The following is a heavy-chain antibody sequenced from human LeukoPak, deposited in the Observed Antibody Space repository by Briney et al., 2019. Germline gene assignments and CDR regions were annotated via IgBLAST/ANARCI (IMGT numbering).Heavy chain of an antibody. Sequence: SETLSLTCSVSGGSIINYYWSWIRQPPGKGLEWIGYIYYSGSTSYNPSLKSRVTISVDTSKNQFSLKLSSVTAADTAVYYCARDSPYDYVWGSYRRFDYWGQGTLVTVSS. J-gene: IGHJ4*02. V-gene: IGHV4-59*01. CDR3: ARDSPYDYVWGSYRRFDY. D-gene: IGHD3-16*02. CDR2: IYYSGST. CDR1: GGSIINYY.